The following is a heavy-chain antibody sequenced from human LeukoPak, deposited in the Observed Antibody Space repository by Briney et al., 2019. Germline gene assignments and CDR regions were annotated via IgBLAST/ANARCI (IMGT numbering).Heavy chain of an antibody. Sequence: GASVKVSCKASGYTFTSYDINWVRQAPGQGLEWMGWMNPNSGNTGYAQKFQGRVTMTRNTSISTAYMELSSLRSEDTAVYYCAREQQLEGGFDYWGQGTLVTVSS. CDR1: GYTFTSYD. D-gene: IGHD6-13*01. CDR2: MNPNSGNT. V-gene: IGHV1-8*01. J-gene: IGHJ4*02. CDR3: AREQQLEGGFDY.